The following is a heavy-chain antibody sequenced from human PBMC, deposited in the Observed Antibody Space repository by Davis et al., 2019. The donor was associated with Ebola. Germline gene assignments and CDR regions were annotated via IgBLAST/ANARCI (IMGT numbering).Heavy chain of an antibody. CDR2: IAYDGSVT. CDR1: GFSFSDFA. D-gene: IGHD3-10*01. CDR3: AKGGITMDRGASF. Sequence: GGSLRLSCVASGFSFSDFAMHWVRQVPGKGPEWVSVIAYDGSVTYYADSVKGRFTTSRDNSRNTLYLQLNTLTEDDTAFYYCAKGGITMDRGASFWGRGTLVTVST. J-gene: IGHJ1*01. V-gene: IGHV3-30*17.